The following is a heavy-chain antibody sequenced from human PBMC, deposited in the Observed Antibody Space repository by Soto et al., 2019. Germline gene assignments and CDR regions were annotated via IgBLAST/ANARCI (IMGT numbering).Heavy chain of an antibody. D-gene: IGHD3-10*01. V-gene: IGHV4-61*01. J-gene: IGHJ6*02. Sequence: QVQLQESGPGLVKASETLSLTCTVSGGSVSSGSYYWTWIRQPPGKGLEWIGYVSYSGGTNYNPSLTSRVTISVDTSKNQFSLRLSSVIAADTAVYYCARAYYSGLGRGRSMDVWGQGTTVTVSS. CDR3: ARAYYSGLGRGRSMDV. CDR2: VSYSGGT. CDR1: GGSVSSGSYY.